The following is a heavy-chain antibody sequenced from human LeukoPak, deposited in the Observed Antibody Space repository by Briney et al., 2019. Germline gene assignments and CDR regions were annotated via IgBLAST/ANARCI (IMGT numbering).Heavy chain of an antibody. J-gene: IGHJ3*02. Sequence: PSETLSLTCTVSGGSISSGDYYWSWIRQPPGKGLEWIGYIYYSGSTYYNPSLKSRVTISVDTSKNQFSLKLSSVTAADTAVYYCARIGRGGSDGYAFDIWGQGTMVTVSS. CDR3: ARIGRGGSDGYAFDI. D-gene: IGHD3-16*01. CDR2: IYYSGST. CDR1: GGSISSGDYY. V-gene: IGHV4-30-4*08.